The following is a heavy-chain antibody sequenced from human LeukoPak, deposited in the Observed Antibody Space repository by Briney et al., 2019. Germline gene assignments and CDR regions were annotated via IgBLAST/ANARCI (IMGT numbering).Heavy chain of an antibody. J-gene: IGHJ4*02. Sequence: GGSLRLSCAASGFTFSSYAMHWVRQAPGKGLEYVSAISSNGGSTYYANSVKGRFTISRDNSKNTLYLQMNSLRAEDTAVYYCARDPGYPAASYFDYWGQGTLVTVSS. V-gene: IGHV3-64*01. CDR3: ARDPGYPAASYFDY. CDR2: ISSNGGST. D-gene: IGHD6-25*01. CDR1: GFTFSSYA.